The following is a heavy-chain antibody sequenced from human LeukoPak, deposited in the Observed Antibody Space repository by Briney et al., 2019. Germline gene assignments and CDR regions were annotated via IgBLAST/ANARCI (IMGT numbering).Heavy chain of an antibody. Sequence: GGSLRLSCAASGFTFSTYAMSWVRQAPGKGLEWVSTISGSGGSTYYADSVKGRFTISRDNSKNTLYLEMNSLRAEDTAVYYCARDWVEMATISYAFDIWGQGTMVTVSS. J-gene: IGHJ3*02. CDR2: ISGSGGST. CDR3: ARDWVEMATISYAFDI. D-gene: IGHD5-24*01. V-gene: IGHV3-23*01. CDR1: GFTFSTYA.